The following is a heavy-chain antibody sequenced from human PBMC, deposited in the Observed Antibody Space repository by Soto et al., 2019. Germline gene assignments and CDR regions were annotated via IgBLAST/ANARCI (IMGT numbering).Heavy chain of an antibody. CDR2: NYHRMST. D-gene: IGHD3-10*01. Sequence: SETLSLTCTVSGYSINSDDSWGCMRQPPGKGLESIASNYHRMSTFYNPFHRSRNNITLDTSKNQFSLRLTPVTAADTDMYYYASKASHASGRINLFDSWGQGTLVTVSS. J-gene: IGHJ4*02. CDR3: ASKASHASGRINLFDS. V-gene: IGHV4-38-2*02. CDR1: GYSINSDDS.